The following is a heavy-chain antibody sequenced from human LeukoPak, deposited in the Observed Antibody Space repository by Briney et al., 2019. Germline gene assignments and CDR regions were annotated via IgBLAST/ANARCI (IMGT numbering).Heavy chain of an antibody. CDR2: IKQDGSEK. CDR1: GFTLSSYW. V-gene: IGHV3-7*01. CDR3: ARDRRTIAAAGYTTDY. Sequence: PGGSLRLSCAASGFTLSSYWMSWVRQAPGKGLEWVANIKQDGSEKYYVDSVKGRFTISRDNAKNSLYLQMNSLRAEDTAVYYCARDRRTIAAAGYTTDYWGQGTLVTVSS. J-gene: IGHJ4*02. D-gene: IGHD6-13*01.